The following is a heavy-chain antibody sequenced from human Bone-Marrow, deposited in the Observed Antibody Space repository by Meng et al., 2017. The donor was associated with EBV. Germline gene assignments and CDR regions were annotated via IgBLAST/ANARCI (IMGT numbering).Heavy chain of an antibody. CDR3: ARGPRYDPFDY. D-gene: IGHD3-22*01. J-gene: IGHJ4*02. V-gene: IGHV1-8*01. Sequence: QVQLVQSGAEVKKPVASLQFSCKASGYTFTSYDINWVRQATGQGLEWLGWMNPNSGNTGYAQKFQGRVTMTRNNSISTAYMELSSLRSEDTAVYYCARGPRYDPFDYWGQGTLVTVSS. CDR1: GYTFTSYD. CDR2: MNPNSGNT.